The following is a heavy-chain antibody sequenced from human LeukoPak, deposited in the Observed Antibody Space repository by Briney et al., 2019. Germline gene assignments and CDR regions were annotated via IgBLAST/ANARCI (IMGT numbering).Heavy chain of an antibody. CDR2: IIPIFGTA. D-gene: IGHD3-3*01. CDR3: ARNPPELRFLEWSTLYFDY. V-gene: IGHV1-69*05. Sequence: SVKVSCKASGGTFSSYAISWVRQAPGQGLEWMGGIIPIFGTANYAQKFQGRATITTDESTSTAYMEPSSLRSEDTAVYYCARNPPELRFLEWSTLYFDYWGQGTLVTVSS. J-gene: IGHJ4*02. CDR1: GGTFSSYA.